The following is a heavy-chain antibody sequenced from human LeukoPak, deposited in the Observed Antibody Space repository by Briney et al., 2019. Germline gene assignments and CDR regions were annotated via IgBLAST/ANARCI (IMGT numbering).Heavy chain of an antibody. Sequence: GGSLRLSCAAPGFTFSSHSLHRGRQAPGKGVEGGAVISYDGSNKYYADSVKGRFTISRDNSKNTLYLQMNSLRAEDTAVYYCPRGYSSSWTDAFDIWGQGTMVTVSS. V-gene: IGHV3-30*03. J-gene: IGHJ3*02. D-gene: IGHD6-13*01. CDR3: PRGYSSSWTDAFDI. CDR1: GFTFSSHS. CDR2: ISYDGSNK.